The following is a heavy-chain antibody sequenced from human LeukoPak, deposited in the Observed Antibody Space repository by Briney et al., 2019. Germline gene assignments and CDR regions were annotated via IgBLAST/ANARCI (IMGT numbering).Heavy chain of an antibody. Sequence: GGSLRLSCAASGFTFADYAMHWVRQAPGKGLEWVSLISGDGRSTYYADSVKGRFTISRDNRYNSLYLQMNSLRTEDTALYYCAKAPIVVLITTSGMDVWGQGTTVTVSS. V-gene: IGHV3-43*02. CDR1: GFTFADYA. CDR3: AKAPIVVLITTSGMDV. J-gene: IGHJ6*02. D-gene: IGHD3-22*01. CDR2: ISGDGRST.